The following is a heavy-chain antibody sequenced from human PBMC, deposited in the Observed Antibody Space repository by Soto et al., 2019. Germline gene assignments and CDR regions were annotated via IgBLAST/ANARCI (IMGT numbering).Heavy chain of an antibody. D-gene: IGHD6-13*01. CDR2: ISYDGSNK. J-gene: IGHJ6*02. CDR3: AKEQQLEYYYYYGMDV. Sequence: GGSLRLSCAASGFTFSSYGMHWVRQAPGKGLEWVAVISYDGSNKYYADSVKGRFTISRDNSKNTLYLQMNSLRAEDTAVYYCAKEQQLEYYYYYGMDVWGQGTTVTVSS. V-gene: IGHV3-30*18. CDR1: GFTFSSYG.